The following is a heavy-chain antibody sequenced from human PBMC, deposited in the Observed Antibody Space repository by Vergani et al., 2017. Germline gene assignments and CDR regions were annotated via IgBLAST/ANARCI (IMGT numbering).Heavy chain of an antibody. Sequence: QVQLQESGPGLVRPSETLSLTCSVSGTSVSSGTHYWNWIRQPADKTLEWIGRIYTSGSTDYNPPLRSRITLSLVRSTNQVSLKVSSVTAADTAVYFCARDTAVADDVFDLWGQGTLVSVSA. V-gene: IGHV4-61*02. CDR3: ARDTAVADDVFDL. CDR1: GTSVSSGTHY. D-gene: IGHD6-19*01. J-gene: IGHJ3*01. CDR2: IYTSGST.